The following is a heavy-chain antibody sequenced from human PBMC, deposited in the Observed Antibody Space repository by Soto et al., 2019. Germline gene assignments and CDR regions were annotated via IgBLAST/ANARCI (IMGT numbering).Heavy chain of an antibody. Sequence: SVKVSCKASGGTFSSYAISWVRQAPGQGLEWMGGIIPIFGTANYAQKFQGRVTITADKSTSTAYMELSSLRSEDTAVYYCASYYDSSGYYSTTRFDYWGQGTLVTVSS. V-gene: IGHV1-69*06. CDR2: IIPIFGTA. CDR1: GGTFSSYA. J-gene: IGHJ4*02. D-gene: IGHD3-22*01. CDR3: ASYYDSSGYYSTTRFDY.